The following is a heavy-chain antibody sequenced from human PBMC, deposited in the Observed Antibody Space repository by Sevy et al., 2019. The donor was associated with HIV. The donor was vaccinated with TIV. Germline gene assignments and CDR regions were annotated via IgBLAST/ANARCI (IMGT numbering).Heavy chain of an antibody. CDR3: AKGAGQWLGDAFDV. D-gene: IGHD6-19*01. J-gene: IGHJ3*01. CDR1: GFTFDDYA. Sequence: GGSLRLSCAASGFTFDDYAIHWVRQAPGKGLEWVSGLSWNSGTIDYADSVKGRFTTSRDNAKKSLYLQMNSLRAEDTALYYCAKGAGQWLGDAFDVWGQGTMVTVSS. V-gene: IGHV3-9*01. CDR2: LSWNSGTI.